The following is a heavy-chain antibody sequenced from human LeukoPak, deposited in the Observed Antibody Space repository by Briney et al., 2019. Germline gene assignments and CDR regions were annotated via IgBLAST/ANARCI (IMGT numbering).Heavy chain of an antibody. CDR2: IYTSGST. Sequence: SQTLSLTCTVSGGSISSGSYYWSWIRQPAGKGLEWIGRIYTSGSTNYNPSLKSRVTISVDTSKNQFSLKLSSVTAADTAVYYCGRERDSSGCSSYGMDVGAKGTRVPVP. D-gene: IGHD6-19*01. CDR3: GRERDSSGCSSYGMDV. CDR1: GGSISSGSYY. J-gene: IGHJ6*04. V-gene: IGHV4-61*02.